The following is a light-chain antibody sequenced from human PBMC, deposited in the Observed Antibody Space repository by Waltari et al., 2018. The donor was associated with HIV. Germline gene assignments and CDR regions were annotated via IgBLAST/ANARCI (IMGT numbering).Light chain of an antibody. Sequence: QSALTQPASVSGSPGQSITISCTGTSSDIGGYNFVSWYQQHPDKAPKLLIFEVRNRPSGVSDRFSGSKSGNTATLPISGLQAEDEADYYCSSYTSSPTLYVFGTGTKVTVL. CDR2: EVR. J-gene: IGLJ1*01. V-gene: IGLV2-14*01. CDR1: SSDIGGYNF. CDR3: SSYTSSPTLYV.